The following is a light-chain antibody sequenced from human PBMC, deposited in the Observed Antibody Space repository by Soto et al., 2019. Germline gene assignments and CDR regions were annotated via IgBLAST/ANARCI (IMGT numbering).Light chain of an antibody. Sequence: EIVMTQSPATLSVSPGERATLSCRASQSVSSNLAWYQQKPGQAPRLLIYGASTRATGIPARFSGSGSGTEFTLPISSLQSEDFAVYYCQQYNNWHTWTFGQGTKVEI. CDR1: QSVSSN. V-gene: IGKV3-15*01. CDR2: GAS. J-gene: IGKJ1*01. CDR3: QQYNNWHTWT.